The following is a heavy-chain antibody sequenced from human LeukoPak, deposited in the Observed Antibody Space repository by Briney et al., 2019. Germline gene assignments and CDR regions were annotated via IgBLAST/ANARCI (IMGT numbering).Heavy chain of an antibody. CDR2: ISGSGGST. CDR3: AKWRQQLETTVYYFDY. V-gene: IGHV3-23*01. J-gene: IGHJ4*02. Sequence: AGGSLRLSCAASGFTFSNYAMSWVRQAPGKGLEWVSAISGSGGSTYYADSVKGRFTISRDNSKNTLYLQMNSLRAEDTAVYYCAKWRQQLETTVYYFDYWGQGTLVTVSS. D-gene: IGHD6-13*01. CDR1: GFTFSNYA.